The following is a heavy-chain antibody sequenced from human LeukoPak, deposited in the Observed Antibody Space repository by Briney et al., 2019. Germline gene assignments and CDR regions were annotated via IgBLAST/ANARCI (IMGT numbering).Heavy chain of an antibody. CDR2: IYCSGST. J-gene: IGHJ4*02. CDR1: GGSISSYY. V-gene: IGHV4-59*01. Sequence: SETLSLTCTVSGGSISSYYWSWIRQPPGKGLEWIGYIYCSGSTNYNPSLKSRVTISVDTSKNQFSLKLSSVTAADTAVYYCARGQQLPFDYWGQGTLVTVSS. CDR3: ARGQQLPFDY. D-gene: IGHD6-13*01.